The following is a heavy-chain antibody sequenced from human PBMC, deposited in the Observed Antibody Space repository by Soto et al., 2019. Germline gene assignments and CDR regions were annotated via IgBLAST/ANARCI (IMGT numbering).Heavy chain of an antibody. V-gene: IGHV3-74*01. D-gene: IGHD4-17*01. CDR3: ERGTGEYVNY. J-gene: IGHJ4*02. Sequence: EVQLVESGGGFLQPGGSLRLSCAASGFTFSSHWMHWVRQAAGKGLVWVSNINTDGSGTNYADSVKGRFTISRDNAKTTRYLQMNSRRVDDTAMYHCERGTGEYVNYWGQGTRVTVSS. CDR2: INTDGSGT. CDR1: GFTFSSHW.